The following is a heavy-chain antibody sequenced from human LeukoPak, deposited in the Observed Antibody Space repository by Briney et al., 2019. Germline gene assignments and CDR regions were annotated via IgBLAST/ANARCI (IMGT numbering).Heavy chain of an antibody. CDR1: GFTFSSYA. CDR3: AKTSGYDFLSFPDY. J-gene: IGHJ4*02. Sequence: GGSLRLSCAASGFTFSSYAMSWVRQAPGKGLEWVSTISGSGDSTYYADSVKGRFTISRDNSKNTLYLQMNSLRAEDTAVYYCAKTSGYDFLSFPDYWGQGTLVTVSS. D-gene: IGHD5-12*01. V-gene: IGHV3-23*01. CDR2: ISGSGDST.